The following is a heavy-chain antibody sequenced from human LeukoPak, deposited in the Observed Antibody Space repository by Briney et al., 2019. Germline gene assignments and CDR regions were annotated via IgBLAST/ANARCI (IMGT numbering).Heavy chain of an antibody. CDR1: GFTFSSYA. Sequence: GGSLRLSCAASGFTFSSYAMSWVRQAPGKGLEWVANIKQDGSEKYYVDSVKGRFTISRDNAKNSLYLQMNSLRAEDTAVYYCARALYYYDSSWNYWGQGTLVTVSS. D-gene: IGHD3-22*01. J-gene: IGHJ4*02. CDR3: ARALYYYDSSWNY. CDR2: IKQDGSEK. V-gene: IGHV3-7*01.